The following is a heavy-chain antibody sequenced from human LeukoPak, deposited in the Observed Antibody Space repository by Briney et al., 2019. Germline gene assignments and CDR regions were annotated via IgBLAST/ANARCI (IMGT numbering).Heavy chain of an antibody. Sequence: GGSLRLSCAASGFTFSSTTMSWVRLAPGKGLEWVSSISGNSDNIHYADSVKGRFTISRDNAKNSLYLQMNSLTAEDTAVYYCARIPNNAGFPNWFDPWGQGTLVTVSS. D-gene: IGHD1-14*01. CDR1: GFTFSSTT. CDR3: ARIPNNAGFPNWFDP. V-gene: IGHV3-21*01. J-gene: IGHJ5*02. CDR2: ISGNSDNI.